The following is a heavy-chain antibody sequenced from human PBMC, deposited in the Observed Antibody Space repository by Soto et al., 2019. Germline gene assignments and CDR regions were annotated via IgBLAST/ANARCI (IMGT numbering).Heavy chain of an antibody. Sequence: PGGSLRLSCAASGFTFSSYAMSWVRQAPGKGLEWVSAISGSGGSTYYADSVKGRFTISRDNSKNTLYLQMNSLRAEDTAVYYCAKDSNFVIVVVPAAMGYFDYWGQGTLVTVSS. CDR1: GFTFSSYA. CDR2: ISGSGGST. V-gene: IGHV3-23*01. D-gene: IGHD2-2*01. J-gene: IGHJ4*02. CDR3: AKDSNFVIVVVPAAMGYFDY.